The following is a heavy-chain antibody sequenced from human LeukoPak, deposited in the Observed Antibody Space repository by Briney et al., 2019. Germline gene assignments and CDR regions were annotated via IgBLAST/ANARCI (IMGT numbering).Heavy chain of an antibody. Sequence: ASVKVPCKASGYTFTSYGISWVRQAPGQGLEWMGWISAYNGNTNYAQKLQGRVTMTTDTSTSTAYMELRSLRSDDTAVYYCARARGRVAVANFDYWGQGTLVTVSS. V-gene: IGHV1-18*01. CDR1: GYTFTSYG. D-gene: IGHD6-19*01. CDR3: ARARGRVAVANFDY. J-gene: IGHJ4*02. CDR2: ISAYNGNT.